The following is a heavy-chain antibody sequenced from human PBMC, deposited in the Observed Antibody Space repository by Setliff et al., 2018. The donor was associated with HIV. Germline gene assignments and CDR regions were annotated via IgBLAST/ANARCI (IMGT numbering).Heavy chain of an antibody. CDR3: ARDHHSGSDWSRLGAFDI. CDR2: IIPIFGTA. J-gene: IGHJ3*02. V-gene: IGHV1-69*13. Sequence: ASVKVSCKASGGTFSSYAISWVRQAPGQGLEWMGRIIPIFGTANYAQKFQGRVAITADASTSTAYLDLYSLRSEDTAVYYCARDHHSGSDWSRLGAFDIWGQGTVVTVSS. D-gene: IGHD1-26*01. CDR1: GGTFSSYA.